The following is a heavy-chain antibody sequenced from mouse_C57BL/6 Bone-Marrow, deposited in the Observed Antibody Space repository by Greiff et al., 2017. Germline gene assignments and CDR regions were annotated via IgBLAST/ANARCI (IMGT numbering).Heavy chain of an antibody. J-gene: IGHJ4*01. CDR3: ASRGVAFPYESVDY. V-gene: IGHV2-2*01. D-gene: IGHD1-1*02. CDR2: IWSGGST. Sequence: QVQLQQSGPGLVQPSQRLSITCTVSGFSLTSYGVHRVRQSPGTGLEWLGVIWSGGSTDYNAAFISRLSISKDNSKSQVFFKMNSRQADDTAIYYCASRGVAFPYESVDYWGQGTSVTVSS. CDR1: GFSLTSYG.